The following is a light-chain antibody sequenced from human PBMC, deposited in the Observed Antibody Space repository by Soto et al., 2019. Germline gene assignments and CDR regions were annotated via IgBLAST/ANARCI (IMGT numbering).Light chain of an antibody. CDR2: AAS. V-gene: IGKV1-39*01. Sequence: DIQMTQSPSSLSASVGDRVTITCRASQSISSYLNWYQQKPGKAPQLLIYAASSLQSGVPPRVSASGSGTDFTLTISSLQPEEFATYDFPQSYSTPHTFGPGAKVDIK. CDR1: QSISSY. J-gene: IGKJ3*01. CDR3: PQSYSTPHT.